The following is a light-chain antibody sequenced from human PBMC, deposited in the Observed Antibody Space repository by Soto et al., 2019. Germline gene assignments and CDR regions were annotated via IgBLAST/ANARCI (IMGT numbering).Light chain of an antibody. J-gene: IGKJ4*01. Sequence: DIQLTQSPSFLSASVGDRVTITCRASQDIGSYLAWYQQKPGKAPKLLIYVASTLQSGVPSRFSGSGSGTEFTVTISSLQPEDFATYYWQQLNSYPLAFGGGTKVEIK. CDR3: QQLNSYPLA. CDR1: QDIGSY. CDR2: VAS. V-gene: IGKV1-9*01.